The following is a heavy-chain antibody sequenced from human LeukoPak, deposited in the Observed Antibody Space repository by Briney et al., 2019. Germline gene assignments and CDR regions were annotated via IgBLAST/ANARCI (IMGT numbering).Heavy chain of an antibody. J-gene: IGHJ4*02. D-gene: IGHD6-6*01. CDR2: IKPNSGNT. V-gene: IGHV1-8*01. CDR1: GYAFTSYD. Sequence: KVSCKASGYAFTSYDINWVRQATGQGLEWMGWIKPNSGNTGYAQKFQGRVTMTRNTSRSTAYMELSSLRPEDTAVYYCARVVSSSPIHNFDYWGQGTLVTASS. CDR3: ARVVSSSPIHNFDY.